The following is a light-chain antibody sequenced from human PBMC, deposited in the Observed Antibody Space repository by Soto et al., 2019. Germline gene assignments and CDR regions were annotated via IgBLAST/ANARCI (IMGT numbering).Light chain of an antibody. Sequence: ILMTQSPATLSVSPGERATLSCRASQSVSNNLAWYQQKPGQAPRLLIYDASTRATGIPARFSGSGSGTEFTLTISGLQSEDFAVYYCQQYNSWPTFGQGTKVEIK. V-gene: IGKV3-15*01. CDR2: DAS. CDR1: QSVSNN. CDR3: QQYNSWPT. J-gene: IGKJ1*01.